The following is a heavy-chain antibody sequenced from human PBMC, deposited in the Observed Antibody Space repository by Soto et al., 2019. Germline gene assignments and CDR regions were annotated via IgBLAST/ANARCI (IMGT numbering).Heavy chain of an antibody. D-gene: IGHD6-6*01. CDR1: GGSFRDYY. J-gene: IGHJ4*02. Sequence: SETLSLTCAVYGGSFRDYYWGWVRQPPGKGLEWIGQINHSGSTNYNPSLKSRVTISVDTSKNQFSLKLTSVTAADTAVYYCARTSRFDSWGQGTLVTVSS. CDR3: ARTSRFDS. CDR2: INHSGST. V-gene: IGHV4-34*01.